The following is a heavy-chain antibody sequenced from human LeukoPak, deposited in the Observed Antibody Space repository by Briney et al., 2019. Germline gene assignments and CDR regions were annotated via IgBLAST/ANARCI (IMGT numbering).Heavy chain of an antibody. CDR1: GYNFATYW. D-gene: IGHD5-24*01. J-gene: IGHJ4*02. CDR3: ARREDGYNGFDY. CDR2: IWPDDSDT. Sequence: GESLKISCKGSGYNFATYWIGWVRQMPGKGLEWMGIIWPDDSDTKYSPSFQGQVTISADKSISTAYLQWSSLKASDTAMYYCARREDGYNGFDYWGQGTLVTVSS. V-gene: IGHV5-51*01.